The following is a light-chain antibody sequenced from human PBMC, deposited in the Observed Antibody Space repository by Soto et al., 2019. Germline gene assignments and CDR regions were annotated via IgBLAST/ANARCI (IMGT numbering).Light chain of an antibody. V-gene: IGKV3-15*01. J-gene: IGKJ1*01. CDR1: QSVSSK. Sequence: EIVMTQSPATLSVSPGEGATLSCRASQSVSSKLAWYQQKPGQAPRLLIYGASTRATGVPARFSGSGSGTEFTLTISSLQAEDVAVYYCQQYYSTPWTFGQGTKVDIK. CDR2: GAS. CDR3: QQYYSTPWT.